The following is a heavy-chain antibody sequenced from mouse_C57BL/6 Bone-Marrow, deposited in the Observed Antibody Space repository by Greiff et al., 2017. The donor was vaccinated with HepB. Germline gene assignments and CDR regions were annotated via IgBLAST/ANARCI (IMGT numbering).Heavy chain of an antibody. CDR1: GYTFTSYG. V-gene: IGHV1-81*01. CDR3: ARTLYGSLDY. CDR2: IYPRSGNT. D-gene: IGHD1-1*01. Sequence: QVHVKQSGAELARPGASVKLSCKASGYTFTSYGISWVKQRTGQGLEWIGEIYPRSGNTYYNEKFKGKATLTADKSSSTAYMELRSLTSEDSAVYFCARTLYGSLDYWGQGTTLTVSS. J-gene: IGHJ2*01.